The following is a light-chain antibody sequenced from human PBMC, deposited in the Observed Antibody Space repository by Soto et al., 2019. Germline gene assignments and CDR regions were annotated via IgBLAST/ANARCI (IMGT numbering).Light chain of an antibody. CDR1: ISDVGGYNT. CDR3: SSYTTSISYV. V-gene: IGLV2-14*01. CDR2: DVS. J-gene: IGLJ1*01. Sequence: QSALTQPASVSGSPGQSITISCTGTISDVGGYNTVSWYQQHPGKVPKLMIHDVSDRPSWVSDRFSGSKSGNTASLTISGLQAEDEADYYCSSYTTSISYVFGSGTKVTVL.